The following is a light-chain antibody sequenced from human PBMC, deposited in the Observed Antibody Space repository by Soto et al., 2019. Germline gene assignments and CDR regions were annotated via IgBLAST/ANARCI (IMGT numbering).Light chain of an antibody. CDR1: SSDVGIYNR. CDR2: EVS. J-gene: IGLJ7*01. Sequence: QSALTQPPSVSGSPGQSVTISCTGTSSDVGIYNRVSWYQQPPGTAPKLMIYEVSNRPSGVPDRFSGSKSGNTASLTISGLQAEDEANYYCSLYTSSSTFVFGGGTQLTVL. V-gene: IGLV2-18*01. CDR3: SLYTSSSTFV.